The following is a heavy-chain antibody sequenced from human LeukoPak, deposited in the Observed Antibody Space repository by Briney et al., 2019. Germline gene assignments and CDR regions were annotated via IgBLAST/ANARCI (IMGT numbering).Heavy chain of an antibody. CDR1: GYIITSYS. V-gene: IGHV1-18*01. J-gene: IGHJ3*02. D-gene: IGHD6-13*01. Sequence: GASVKVSCKASGYIITSYSISWVRQAPGQGLEWMGWISAYNGDTNYVQKFQGRVTMTTDTSTSTAYMELKSLRSDDTAVYYCAREDGAPIAAANIWGLRTKVTVSS. CDR3: AREDGAPIAAANI. CDR2: ISAYNGDT.